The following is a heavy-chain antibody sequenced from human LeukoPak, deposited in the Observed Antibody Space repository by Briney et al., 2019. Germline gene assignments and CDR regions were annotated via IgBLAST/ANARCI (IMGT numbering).Heavy chain of an antibody. Sequence: GGSLRLSCAASGFTFSTYAMSWVRQAPGKGLEWVSAVRGSGTDTYYADSVKGRFTISRDNSKNTLYLEMNSLRAEDTAVYYCARVGHCSSTACFIDYWGQGTLVTVSS. J-gene: IGHJ4*02. CDR2: VRGSGTDT. V-gene: IGHV3-23*01. CDR1: GFTFSTYA. CDR3: ARVGHCSSTACFIDY. D-gene: IGHD2-2*01.